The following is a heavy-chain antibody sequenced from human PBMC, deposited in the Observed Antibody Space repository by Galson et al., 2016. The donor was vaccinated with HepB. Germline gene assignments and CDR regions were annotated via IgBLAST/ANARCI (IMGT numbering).Heavy chain of an antibody. CDR3: ARVGVDDDYYYYYMDV. CDR1: GFTFSSYS. CDR2: ISGSSGQI. Sequence: SPRLSCAASGFTFSSYSINWVRQAPGKGLEWVSYISGSSGQIYYADSVKGRFIISRDNAKNLIYLQMNSLRADDTAVYYCARVGVDDDYYYYYMDVWGKGTTVTVSS. J-gene: IGHJ6*03. V-gene: IGHV3-21*01. D-gene: IGHD1-1*01.